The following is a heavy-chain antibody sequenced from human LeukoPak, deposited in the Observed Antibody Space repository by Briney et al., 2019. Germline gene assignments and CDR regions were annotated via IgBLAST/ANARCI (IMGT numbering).Heavy chain of an antibody. CDR3: ARESVAAAGTSFDY. D-gene: IGHD6-13*01. CDR1: GFTFSDYY. CDR2: ISSSGSTI. J-gene: IGHJ4*02. Sequence: GGSLRLSCAASGFTFSDYYMSWIRQAPGKGLEWVSYISSSGSTIYYADSVKGRLTISRDNAKNSLYLQMNSLRAEDTAVYYCARESVAAAGTSFDYWGQGTLVTVSS. V-gene: IGHV3-11*01.